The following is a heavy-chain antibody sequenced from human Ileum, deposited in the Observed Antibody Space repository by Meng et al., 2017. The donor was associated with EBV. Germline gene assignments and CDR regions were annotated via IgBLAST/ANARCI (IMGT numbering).Heavy chain of an antibody. D-gene: IGHD3-10*01. J-gene: IGHJ5*02. V-gene: IGHV4-31*03. CDR2: IHDSGST. CDR1: XGSISSGGYY. Sequence: QVQLQESGPGLVKPSQTLSLTCTVXXGSISSGGYYWSWIRQHPGKGLEWIGYIHDSGSTYYNPSLKSRVTISADTSKNQFSLKLSSVTAADTAVYYCARASYGSGSPLGESWFDPWGQGTRVTVSS. CDR3: ARASYGSGSPLGESWFDP.